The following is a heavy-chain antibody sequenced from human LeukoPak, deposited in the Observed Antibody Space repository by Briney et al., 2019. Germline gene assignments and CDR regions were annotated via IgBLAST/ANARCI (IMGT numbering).Heavy chain of an antibody. CDR3: ARVIGYYYGSGSYSDY. J-gene: IGHJ4*02. V-gene: IGHV4-39*07. CDR1: GGSISSSSYY. CDR2: VYYSGST. Sequence: PSETLSLTCTVSGGSISSSSYYWGWIRQPPGKGLDWIGNVYYSGSTYYNPSLKSRVTISVDTSKNQFSLKLSSVTAADTAVYYCARVIGYYYGSGSYSDYWGQGTLVTVSS. D-gene: IGHD3-10*01.